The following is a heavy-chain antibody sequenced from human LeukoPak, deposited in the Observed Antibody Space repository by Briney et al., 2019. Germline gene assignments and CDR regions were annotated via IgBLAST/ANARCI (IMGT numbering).Heavy chain of an antibody. V-gene: IGHV1-2*02. Sequence: ASVKVSCKASGYTFTSYYMHWVRQAPGQGGEGRGWINPNSGGTNYAQKFQGRVTMTRDTSISTAYMELSRLRSDDTAVYYCARLGSSRSWYGGAFDIWGQGTMVTVSS. D-gene: IGHD6-13*01. J-gene: IGHJ3*02. CDR2: INPNSGGT. CDR3: ARLGSSRSWYGGAFDI. CDR1: GYTFTSYY.